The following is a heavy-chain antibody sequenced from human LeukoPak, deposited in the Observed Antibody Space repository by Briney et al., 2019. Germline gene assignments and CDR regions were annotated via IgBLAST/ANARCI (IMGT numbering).Heavy chain of an antibody. J-gene: IGHJ4*02. D-gene: IGHD1-1*01. V-gene: IGHV6-1*01. Sequence: SQTLSLTCAISGDSVSGNSATWNWLRQSPSRGLEWLGRTYYRSKWYNDYALSVKSRISINSGTSKNQFSLQLNSVTPEDTAVYYCASGSLEFDNWGQGTLVTVSS. CDR3: ASGSLEFDN. CDR2: TYYRSKWYN. CDR1: GDSVSGNSAT.